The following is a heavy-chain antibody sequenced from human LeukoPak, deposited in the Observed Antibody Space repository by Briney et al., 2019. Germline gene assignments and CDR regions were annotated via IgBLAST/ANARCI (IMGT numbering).Heavy chain of an antibody. Sequence: GGSLRLSCVGSGFTFSSYGMGWVRQAPGKGLEWVSGISGTGGFTYEADAVKGRFNISRDNSKNTLFLEMKSLKVDDTAIYYCAKGVRRWLQSGRLKFYYYMDVWGKGTTVTISS. D-gene: IGHD5-24*01. J-gene: IGHJ6*03. CDR3: AKGVRRWLQSGRLKFYYYMDV. V-gene: IGHV3-23*01. CDR1: GFTFSSYG. CDR2: ISGTGGFT.